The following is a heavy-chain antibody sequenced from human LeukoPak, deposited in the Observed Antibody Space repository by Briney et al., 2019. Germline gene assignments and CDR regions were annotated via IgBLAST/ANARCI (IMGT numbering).Heavy chain of an antibody. CDR1: GGSISSSSYY. Sequence: SETLTLTCTVSGGSISSSSYYWGWIRQPPGKGLEWIGSIYYSGSTYYNPSLKSRVTISVDTSKNQFSLKLSSVTAADTAVYYCARHYDLDPSWAFDIWGQGTMVTVSS. CDR2: IYYSGST. V-gene: IGHV4-39*01. J-gene: IGHJ3*02. CDR3: ARHYDLDPSWAFDI. D-gene: IGHD3-3*01.